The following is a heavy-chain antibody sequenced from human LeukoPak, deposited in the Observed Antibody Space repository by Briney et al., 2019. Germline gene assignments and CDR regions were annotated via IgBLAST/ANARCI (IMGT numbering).Heavy chain of an antibody. Sequence: ASVKVSCKASGYTFTSYYMHWVRQAPGQGLEWMGIINPSGGSTSYAQKFQGRVTMTRDTSTSTVYMELSSLRSEDTAAYYCARDRFESKGRYYDFWSGNPHSDYWGQGTLVTVSS. CDR1: GYTFTSYY. D-gene: IGHD3-3*01. V-gene: IGHV1-46*01. J-gene: IGHJ4*02. CDR3: ARDRFESKGRYYDFWSGNPHSDY. CDR2: INPSGGST.